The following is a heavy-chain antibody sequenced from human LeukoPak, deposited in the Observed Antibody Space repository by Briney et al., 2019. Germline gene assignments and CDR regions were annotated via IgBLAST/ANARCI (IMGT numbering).Heavy chain of an antibody. CDR2: IIPIFGTA. Sequence: SVKVSCKASGGTFSSYAISWVRQAPGQGLEWMGGIIPIFGTANYAQKFQGRVTITADEPTSTAYMELSSLRSEDTAVYYCARGQLLDYYYYMDVWGKGTTVTVSS. V-gene: IGHV1-69*13. CDR1: GGTFSSYA. J-gene: IGHJ6*03. D-gene: IGHD2-2*01. CDR3: ARGQLLDYYYYMDV.